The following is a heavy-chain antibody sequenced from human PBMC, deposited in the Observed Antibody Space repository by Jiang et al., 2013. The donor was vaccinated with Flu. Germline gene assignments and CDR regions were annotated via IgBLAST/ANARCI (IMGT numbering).Heavy chain of an antibody. CDR3: ARTVVTRPLGYYYYYGMDV. CDR1: GYTFTGYF. J-gene: IGHJ6*02. D-gene: IGHD4-23*01. V-gene: IGHV1-2*02. Sequence: SGAEVKKPGASVKVSCKASGYTFTGYFIHWVRQAPGQGLEWMGRINPNSGNTNYAQKFQGRVTMTRDTSISTAYMELSRLTSDDTAVYYCARTVVTRPLGYYYYYGMDVWGQGTMVTVSS. CDR2: INPNSGNT.